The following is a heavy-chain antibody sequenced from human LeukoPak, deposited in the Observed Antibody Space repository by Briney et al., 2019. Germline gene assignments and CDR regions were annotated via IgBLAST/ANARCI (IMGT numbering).Heavy chain of an antibody. CDR1: DGPFSGYY. J-gene: IGHJ4*02. Sequence: SETLSLTCAVHDGPFSGYYWSWIRQPPGKGLEWIGEISQRGSPNYNPSLKSRVTISINTSKNQFSLKLNSVTATDTAVYYCARHYGPWGQGTLVTVSS. CDR2: ISQRGSP. V-gene: IGHV4-34*01. CDR3: ARHYGP. D-gene: IGHD3-16*01.